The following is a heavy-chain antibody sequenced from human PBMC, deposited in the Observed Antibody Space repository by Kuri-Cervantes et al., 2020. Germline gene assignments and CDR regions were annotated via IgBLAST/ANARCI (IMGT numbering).Heavy chain of an antibody. J-gene: IGHJ4*02. Sequence: ESLKISGTVSGGSISSYYWSWIRQPPGKGLEWIGYIYYSGSTNYNPSLKSRVTISVDTSKNQFSLKLSSVTAADTAVYYCARGRETGRYFDWSLGYWGQGTLVTVSS. D-gene: IGHD3-9*01. V-gene: IGHV4-59*13. CDR2: IYYSGST. CDR3: ARGRETGRYFDWSLGY. CDR1: GGSISSYY.